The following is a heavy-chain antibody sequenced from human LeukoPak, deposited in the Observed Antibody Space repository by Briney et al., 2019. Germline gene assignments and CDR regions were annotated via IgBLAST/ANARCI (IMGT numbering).Heavy chain of an antibody. J-gene: IGHJ5*02. CDR2: IYYTGSTRNT. Sequence: SETLSLTCTVSGGSISTYYWTWIRQTPEKGLEWIGYIYYTGSTRNTNYNPSLKSRVTISLDTSKKQFSLKLTSVTAADTAVYYCASRTTVTGGWFDPWGQGTLVTVSS. CDR1: GGSISTYY. V-gene: IGHV4-59*01. D-gene: IGHD4-17*01. CDR3: ASRTTVTGGWFDP.